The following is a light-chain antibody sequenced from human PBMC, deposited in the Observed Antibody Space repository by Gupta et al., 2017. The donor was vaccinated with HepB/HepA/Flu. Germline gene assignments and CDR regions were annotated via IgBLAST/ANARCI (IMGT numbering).Light chain of an antibody. CDR2: DAS. CDR3: QQNDNSPHT. Sequence: DIQMTQSPSSLSASVGDRVTITRRASQSISSHLNWYQQTPGKAPKVLIYDASTLQSGVPSRFSGRGSGTDFTLTISSLHPEDFASYYCQQNDNSPHTFGLGTKLEIK. J-gene: IGKJ2*01. V-gene: IGKV1-39*01. CDR1: QSISSH.